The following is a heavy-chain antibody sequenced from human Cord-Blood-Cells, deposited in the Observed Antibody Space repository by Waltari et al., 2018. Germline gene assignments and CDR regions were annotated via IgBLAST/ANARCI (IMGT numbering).Heavy chain of an antibody. CDR1: GYSISSGYY. J-gene: IGHJ2*01. CDR3: ALTTPGIAAAGIGYFEL. V-gene: IGHV4-38-2*02. CDR2: IYHSGST. D-gene: IGHD6-13*01. Sequence: QVQLQESGPGLVKPSETLSLTCTVSGYSISSGYYWGWIRQPPGKGLEWIGSIYHSGSTYYNPSLTSRVTISVDTSKNHVSLKLSSVTAADTAVYYCALTTPGIAAAGIGYFELWGRGTLVTVSS.